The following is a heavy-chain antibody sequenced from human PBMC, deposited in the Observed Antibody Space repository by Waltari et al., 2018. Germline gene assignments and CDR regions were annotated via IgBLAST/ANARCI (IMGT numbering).Heavy chain of an antibody. J-gene: IGHJ4*02. V-gene: IGHV3-30*14. Sequence: QVQLVESGGGVVQPGRSLRLSCAASGFTFSSYAMHWVRQAPGKGLEWVAVIYSGGSTYYADSVKGRFTISRDNSKNTLYLQMNSLRAEDTAVYYCAREGPAGLYYFDYWGQGTLVTVSS. CDR1: GFTFSSYA. CDR2: IYSGGST. CDR3: AREGPAGLYYFDY. D-gene: IGHD3-10*01.